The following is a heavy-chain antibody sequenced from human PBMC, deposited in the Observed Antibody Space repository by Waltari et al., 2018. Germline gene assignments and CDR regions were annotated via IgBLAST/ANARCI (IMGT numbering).Heavy chain of an antibody. D-gene: IGHD3-9*01. V-gene: IGHV4-39*07. J-gene: IGHJ4*02. CDR1: GGSISSSSYY. Sequence: QLQLQESGPGLVKPSETLSLTCTVSGGSISSSSYYWGWIRQPPGKGLEWIGSIYYSGNTYYHPSLKSRVTISVDTSKNQFSLNLTSVTAADTAVYYCARVVDYDILTGRMYYFDYWGQGTLFTVSS. CDR2: IYYSGNT. CDR3: ARVVDYDILTGRMYYFDY.